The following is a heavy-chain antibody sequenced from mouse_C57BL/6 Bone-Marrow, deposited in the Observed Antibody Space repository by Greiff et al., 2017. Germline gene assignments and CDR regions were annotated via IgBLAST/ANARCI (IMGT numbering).Heavy chain of an antibody. Sequence: QVQLQQPGAELVRPGTSVKLSCKASGYTFTSYWMHWVKKRPGQGLEWIGVIDPSDSYTNYNQKFKGKATLTVDTSSSTAYMQLSSLTSEDSAVYYCARVVHYYGSSYDYFDYWGQGTTLTVSS. D-gene: IGHD1-1*01. V-gene: IGHV1-59*01. CDR1: GYTFTSYW. CDR3: ARVVHYYGSSYDYFDY. J-gene: IGHJ2*01. CDR2: IDPSDSYT.